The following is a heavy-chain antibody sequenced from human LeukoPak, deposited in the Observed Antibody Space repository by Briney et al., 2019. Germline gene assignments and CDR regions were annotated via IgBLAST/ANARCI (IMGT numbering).Heavy chain of an antibody. V-gene: IGHV3-7*04. D-gene: IGHD3-9*01. J-gene: IGHJ4*02. Sequence: GGSLRLSCAASGFTFSSYWMSWVRQAPGKGLEWVANIKQDGSEKYYVDSVKGRFTISRDNAKNSLYLQMNSLRAEDTAVYYCARYTYYDILTGFDYWGQGTLVTVSS. CDR2: IKQDGSEK. CDR1: GFTFSSYW. CDR3: ARYTYYDILTGFDY.